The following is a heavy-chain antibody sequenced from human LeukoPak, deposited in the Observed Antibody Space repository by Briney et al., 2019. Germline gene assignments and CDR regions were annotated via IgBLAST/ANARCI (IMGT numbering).Heavy chain of an antibody. V-gene: IGHV3-74*01. D-gene: IGHD5-18*01. CDR1: GFTFSTYW. J-gene: IGHJ5*01. CDR3: ARGAEGHNYGELDS. CDR2: IHYDGTYT. Sequence: PGGSLRLSCAASGFTFSTYWMHWVRQIPGKGLVCLSRIHYDGTYTTYVDSVRGRFTISRDNTKSTLYLQMNSLRADDTAVYYCARGAEGHNYGELDSWGQGTLVTVSS.